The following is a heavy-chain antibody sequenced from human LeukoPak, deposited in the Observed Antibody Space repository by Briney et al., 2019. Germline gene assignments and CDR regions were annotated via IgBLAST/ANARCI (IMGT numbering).Heavy chain of an antibody. J-gene: IGHJ6*03. Sequence: SETLSLTCSVSGGSISSSNYYWGWIRQPPGKGLEWIGSIYYSGSTYYNPSLKSRVTISVDTSKNQFSLKLSSVTAADTAVYYCARDSFIAVAGTPHYYMDVWGKGTTVTVSS. CDR1: GGSISSSNYY. CDR2: IYYSGST. CDR3: ARDSFIAVAGTPHYYMDV. V-gene: IGHV4-39*07. D-gene: IGHD6-19*01.